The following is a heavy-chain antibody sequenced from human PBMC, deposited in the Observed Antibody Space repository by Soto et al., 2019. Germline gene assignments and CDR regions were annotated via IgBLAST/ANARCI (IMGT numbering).Heavy chain of an antibody. CDR2: IIPIFGTA. CDR1: GGTFSSYA. CDR3: ATPPDGGTGYYSSSIDV. J-gene: IGHJ6*02. V-gene: IGHV1-69*05. D-gene: IGHD3-16*01. Sequence: QVQLVQSGAEVKKPGSSVKVSCKASGGTFSSYAISWVRQAPGQGLEWMGGIIPIFGTADYAQKFQDRVTXIXXEITSRAYRVRRSLTPKDTAVQYCATPPDGGTGYYSSSIDVWGLGNTVTVCS.